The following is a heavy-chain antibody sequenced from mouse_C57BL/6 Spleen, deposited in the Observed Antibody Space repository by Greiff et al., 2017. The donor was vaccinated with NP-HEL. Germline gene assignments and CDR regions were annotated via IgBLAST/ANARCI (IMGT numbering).Heavy chain of an antibody. CDR3: TRPNDGYSYYAMDY. D-gene: IGHD2-3*01. Sequence: EVQLQESGGGLVQPGGSMKLSCAASGFTFSDAWMDWVRQSPEKGLEWVAEIRNKANNHATYYAESVKGRFTISRDDSKSSVYLQMNSLRAEDTGIYYCTRPNDGYSYYAMDYWGQGTSVTVSS. V-gene: IGHV6-6*01. J-gene: IGHJ4*01. CDR2: IRNKANNHAT. CDR1: GFTFSDAW.